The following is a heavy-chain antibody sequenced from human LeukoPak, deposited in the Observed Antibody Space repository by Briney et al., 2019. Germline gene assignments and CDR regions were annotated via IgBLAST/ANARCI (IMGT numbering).Heavy chain of an antibody. Sequence: SVKVSCKASGGTFSSYAISWVRQAPGQGLEWVGGIIPIFGTANYAQKFQGRVTITTDESTSTAYMELSSLRSEDTAVYYCASSGLRPVAATPYYFDYWGQGTLVTVSS. J-gene: IGHJ4*02. CDR1: GGTFSSYA. V-gene: IGHV1-69*05. D-gene: IGHD2-15*01. CDR2: IIPIFGTA. CDR3: ASSGLRPVAATPYYFDY.